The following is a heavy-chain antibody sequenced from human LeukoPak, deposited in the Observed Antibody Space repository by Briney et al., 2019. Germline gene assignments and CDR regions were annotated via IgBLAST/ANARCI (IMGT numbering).Heavy chain of an antibody. D-gene: IGHD1-26*01. CDR1: GGSISSYYW. J-gene: IGHJ4*02. CDR2: INSDGSNT. V-gene: IGHV3-74*03. Sequence: PSETLSLTCTVSGGSISSYYWMHWVRQAPGKGLVWVARINSDGSNTPYADSVKGRFTISRDNANNTLYLQMHSLRAEDTAVYYCVRPQYSGSRLDSWGQGTLVTVSS. CDR3: VRPQYSGSRLDS.